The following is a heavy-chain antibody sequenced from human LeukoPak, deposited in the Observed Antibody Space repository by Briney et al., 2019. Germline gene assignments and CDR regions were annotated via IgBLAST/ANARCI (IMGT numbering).Heavy chain of an antibody. J-gene: IGHJ4*02. Sequence: SETLSLTCTVSGGSISSYYWSWIRQPPGKGLEWIGYIYYSGSTNYNPSLKSRVTISVDTSKNQFSLKLSSVTAEDTAVYYCARDSVGATLPTPTDYYFDYWGQGTLVTVSS. D-gene: IGHD1-26*01. CDR3: ARDSVGATLPTPTDYYFDY. V-gene: IGHV4-59*01. CDR1: GGSISSYY. CDR2: IYYSGST.